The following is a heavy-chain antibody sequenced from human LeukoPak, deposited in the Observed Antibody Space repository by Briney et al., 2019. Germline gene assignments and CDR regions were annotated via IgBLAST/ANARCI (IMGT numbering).Heavy chain of an antibody. Sequence: GGSLRLSCAASGFTFSDYAMHWVRQAPGKELKYVSAISYNGNGKHYADSVKGRFTISRDNSKNTLYLQMGSLRAEDMAVYYCARGGPLPAAIFDYWGQGTLVTVSS. CDR2: ISYNGNGK. CDR3: ARGGPLPAAIFDY. V-gene: IGHV3-64*02. CDR1: GFTFSDYA. D-gene: IGHD2-2*02. J-gene: IGHJ4*02.